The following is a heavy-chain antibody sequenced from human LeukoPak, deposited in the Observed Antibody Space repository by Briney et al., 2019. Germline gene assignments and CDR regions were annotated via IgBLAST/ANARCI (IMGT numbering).Heavy chain of an antibody. J-gene: IGHJ6*02. V-gene: IGHV1-2*02. D-gene: IGHD2/OR15-2a*01. Sequence: ASVKVSCKASRYTFTGHYIHWVRQAPGQGLEWMGWINANNGGTSYAQKFQGRVSLTRDTSISTAYMEVSRLRADDTALYYCARDRVPFYSSAFKDYYLQYGLDVWGQGTAVTVSS. CDR1: RYTFTGHY. CDR3: ARDRVPFYSSAFKDYYLQYGLDV. CDR2: INANNGGT.